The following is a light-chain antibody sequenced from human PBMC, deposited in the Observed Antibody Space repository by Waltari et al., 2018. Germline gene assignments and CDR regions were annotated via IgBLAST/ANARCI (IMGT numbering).Light chain of an antibody. J-gene: IGKJ4*01. CDR1: PGIVNF. CDR2: TAS. V-gene: IGKV1-27*01. Sequence: IQLTQSPSSLAASVGDRLTITCRARPGIVNFLAWYQQKPGKVPRLLISTASTLQSGVPPRFSGSGSGTEFTLTIAGLQPEDVATYYCQKYNAAPLIFGGGTKVEIK. CDR3: QKYNAAPLI.